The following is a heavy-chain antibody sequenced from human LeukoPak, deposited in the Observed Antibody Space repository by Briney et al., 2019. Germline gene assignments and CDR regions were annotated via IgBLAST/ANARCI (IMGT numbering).Heavy chain of an antibody. J-gene: IGHJ4*02. V-gene: IGHV4-61*02. Sequence: SQTLSLTCTVSGGSINSGNYFWTWIRQPAGKGLEYVGRMFFSGATTYNPSLKSRVSLSVDTSKHQFSLNLTSVTAADSAIYYCARDEGRHGFDYWGQGTLVTVSS. CDR3: ARDEGRHGFDY. CDR1: GGSINSGNYF. CDR2: MFFSGAT.